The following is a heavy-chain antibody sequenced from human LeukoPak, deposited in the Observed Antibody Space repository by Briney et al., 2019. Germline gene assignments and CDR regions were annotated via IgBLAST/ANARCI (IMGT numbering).Heavy chain of an antibody. Sequence: CGSMRLSCAASGFTFSRYCMSWVRRAPRKGLGWVANIKQDGSETYYVDSVKGRFTIFRDNAKNSLYLQMNSLRAEDTAVYYCARDKRDYDTSGSLFVFGGQGTLVTVSS. CDR2: IKQDGSET. V-gene: IGHV3-7*03. D-gene: IGHD3-22*01. J-gene: IGHJ4*02. CDR1: GFTFSRYC. CDR3: ARDKRDYDTSGSLFVF.